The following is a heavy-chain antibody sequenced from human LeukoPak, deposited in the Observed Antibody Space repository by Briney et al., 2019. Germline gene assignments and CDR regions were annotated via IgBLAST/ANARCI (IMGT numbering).Heavy chain of an antibody. V-gene: IGHV3-30*18. J-gene: IGHJ4*02. D-gene: IGHD3-22*01. CDR2: ISYDGSNK. CDR1: GFTFSSYG. Sequence: GGSLRLSCAASGFTFSSYGMHWVRQAPGKGLEWVAVISYDGSNKYYADSVKGRFTISRDNSKNTLYLQMNSLRAEDTAVYYCAKDSGSSGYPRGFDYWGQGTLVTVSS. CDR3: AKDSGSSGYPRGFDY.